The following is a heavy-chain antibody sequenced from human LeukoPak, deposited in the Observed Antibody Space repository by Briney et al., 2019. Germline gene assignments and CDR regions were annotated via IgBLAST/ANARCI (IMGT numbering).Heavy chain of an antibody. CDR3: ARLDPYLGYCSSTSCYTRGFDY. CDR2: IYHSGGT. CDR1: GYSISSGYY. J-gene: IGHJ4*02. V-gene: IGHV4-38-2*01. Sequence: PSETLSLTCAVSGYSISSGYYWGWIRQPPGKGLEWIGSIYHSGGTYYNPSLKSRVTISVDTSKNQFSLKLSSVTAADTAVYYCARLDPYLGYCSSTSCYTRGFDYWGQGTLVTVSS. D-gene: IGHD2-2*02.